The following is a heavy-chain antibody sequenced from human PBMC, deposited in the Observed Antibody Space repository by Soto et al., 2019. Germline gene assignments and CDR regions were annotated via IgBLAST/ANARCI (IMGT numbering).Heavy chain of an antibody. V-gene: IGHV1-2*04. J-gene: IGHJ5*02. CDR1: GYTFTGYY. CDR2: INPNSGGT. CDR3: ARSKWCSSSYNWFDP. Sequence: QVQLVQSGAEVKKPGASVKVSCKASGYTFTGYYMHWVRQAPGQGIEWMGWINPNSGGTNYAQKFQGWVTMTRDTSISTAYMELRRLRSDDTAVYYCARSKWCSSSYNWFDPWGQGTLVTVSS. D-gene: IGHD6-13*01.